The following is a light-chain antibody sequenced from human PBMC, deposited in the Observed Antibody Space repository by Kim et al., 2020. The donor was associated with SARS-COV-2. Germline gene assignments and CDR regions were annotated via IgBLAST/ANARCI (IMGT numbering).Light chain of an antibody. CDR1: RLGDKF. CDR2: QDT. V-gene: IGLV3-1*01. Sequence: EAPGQTASITCSGDRLGDKFACWYQQKPGQSPVLVIYQDTKRPSGIPERFSGSNSGNTATLTISGTQAMDEADYYCQAWDSNTGVFGGGTQLTVL. CDR3: QAWDSNTGV. J-gene: IGLJ2*01.